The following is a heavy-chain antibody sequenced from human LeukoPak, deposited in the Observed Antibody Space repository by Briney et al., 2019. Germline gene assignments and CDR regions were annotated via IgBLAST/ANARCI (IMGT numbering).Heavy chain of an antibody. CDR2: ISFDGSDA. CDR3: AVSNWMDP. CDR1: GFTFSGFW. Sequence: PGRSLRLSCAASGFTFSGFWMHWVRQALGKGLVWVSCISFDGSDATYADSVKGRFTISRDNAKNTLHLRMDSLTVEDTAVYYCAVSNWMDPWGQGTLVTVSS. J-gene: IGHJ5*02. V-gene: IGHV3-74*01.